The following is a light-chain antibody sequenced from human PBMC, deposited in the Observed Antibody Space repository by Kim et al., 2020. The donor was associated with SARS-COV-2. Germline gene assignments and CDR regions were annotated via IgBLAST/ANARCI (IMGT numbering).Light chain of an antibody. V-gene: IGKV1-5*03. CDR1: QSLSSW. CDR2: KAS. Sequence: DIQMTQSPSTLSASVGDRVTITCRASQSLSSWLAWYQQKPGKAPKLLIYKASNLEGGVPSRFSGSGSGAEFTLTISSLQPDDFATYYCQQYDSYPITFGGGTKVDIK. J-gene: IGKJ4*01. CDR3: QQYDSYPIT.